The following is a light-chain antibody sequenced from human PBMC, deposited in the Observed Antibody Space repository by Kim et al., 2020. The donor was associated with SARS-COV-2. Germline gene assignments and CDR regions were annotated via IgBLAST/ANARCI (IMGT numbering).Light chain of an antibody. J-gene: IGKJ4*01. CDR1: QSITKW. CDR2: NAS. Sequence: SASVGDTVTITCRASQSITKWLAWYQQKPGKPPSLLIYNASTLQTGVSSRFSGSGSGTEFTLTISSLQSGDSATYYCQQYNTYSATFGGGTKLEI. CDR3: QQYNTYSAT. V-gene: IGKV1-5*03.